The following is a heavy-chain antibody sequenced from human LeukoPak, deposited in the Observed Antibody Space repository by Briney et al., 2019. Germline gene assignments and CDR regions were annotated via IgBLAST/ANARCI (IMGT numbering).Heavy chain of an antibody. CDR2: ISWNSGSI. CDR3: AKVRHHYYDSSGYFDY. J-gene: IGHJ4*02. V-gene: IGHV3-9*01. CDR1: GFTFDDYA. Sequence: PGRSLRLSCAASGFTFDDYAMHWVRQAPGKGLEWVSGISWNSGSIGYADSVKGRFTISRDNAKNSLYLQMNSLRAEDTALYYCAKVRHHYYDSSGYFDYWGQGTLVTVSS. D-gene: IGHD3-22*01.